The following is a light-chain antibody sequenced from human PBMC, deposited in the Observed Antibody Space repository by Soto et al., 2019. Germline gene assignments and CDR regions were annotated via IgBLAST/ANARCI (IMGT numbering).Light chain of an antibody. Sequence: QSALTQPASVSGSLGQSITISCTGTSSDVGSYNIVSWYQQHPGKVPKLIIYEGSSRTSGVSNRFSGSKSGNTAALTISGLQAEDEADYYCCSYAGSSNWVFGGGTKLTVL. V-gene: IGLV2-23*01. J-gene: IGLJ3*02. CDR2: EGS. CDR3: CSYAGSSNWV. CDR1: SSDVGSYNI.